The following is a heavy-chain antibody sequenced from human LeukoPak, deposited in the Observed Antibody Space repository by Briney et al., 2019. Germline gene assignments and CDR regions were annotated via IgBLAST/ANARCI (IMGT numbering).Heavy chain of an antibody. CDR2: VWYDGSNK. CDR3: ARDLKYYYGSGTDY. J-gene: IGHJ4*02. D-gene: IGHD3-10*01. V-gene: IGHV3-33*01. CDR1: GFTFSSYG. Sequence: PGRSLRFSCAASGFTFSSYGMHWVRQAPGKGLEWVAVVWYDGSNKYYAGSVKGRFTISRDNSKNTLYLQMNSLRAEDTAVYYCARDLKYYYGSGTDYWGQGTLVTVSS.